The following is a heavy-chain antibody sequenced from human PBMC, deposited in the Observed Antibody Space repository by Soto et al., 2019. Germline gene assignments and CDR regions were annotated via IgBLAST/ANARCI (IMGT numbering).Heavy chain of an antibody. CDR2: IKSKTDCGTI. D-gene: IGHD2-15*01. CDR3: TTRGALGY. J-gene: IGHJ4*02. Sequence: EVQLVESGGGLVQPGESLRLSCAASDLSFSNAYINWVRQAPGKGLEWVGRIKSKTDCGTIDYAAPVKGRFIISRDDSSNTVYLQMNSLKTEDTAVYYCTTRGALGYWGQGTLVTVSS. CDR1: DLSFSNAY. V-gene: IGHV3-15*07.